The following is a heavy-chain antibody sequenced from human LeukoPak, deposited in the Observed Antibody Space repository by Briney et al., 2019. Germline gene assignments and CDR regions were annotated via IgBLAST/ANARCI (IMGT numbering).Heavy chain of an antibody. CDR2: TYYSRNT. J-gene: IGHJ4*02. Sequence: PSETLSLTCTVSGGTISSSANFWGWVRQPPGRGLEWIASTYYSRNTYYNPSLKSRVTISVDTSKNQFSLKLSSVTAADTAVYDCATHEEEDGYNAKTFDYWGQGTLVTVSS. CDR1: GGTISSSANF. CDR3: ATHEEEDGYNAKTFDY. D-gene: IGHD5-24*01. V-gene: IGHV4-39*01.